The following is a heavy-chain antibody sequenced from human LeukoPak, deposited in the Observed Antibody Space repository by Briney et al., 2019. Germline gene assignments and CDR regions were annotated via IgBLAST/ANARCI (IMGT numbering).Heavy chain of an antibody. V-gene: IGHV3-9*03. CDR2: ISWNSGSI. Sequence: GGSLRLSCAASGFTFDDYAMHWVRQAPGKGLEWVSGISWNSGSIGYADSVKGRFTISRDNAKNSLYLQMNSLRAEDLALYYCAKGSSVVITGYFDYWGQGTLVTVSS. J-gene: IGHJ4*02. CDR1: GFTFDDYA. D-gene: IGHD3-22*01. CDR3: AKGSSVVITGYFDY.